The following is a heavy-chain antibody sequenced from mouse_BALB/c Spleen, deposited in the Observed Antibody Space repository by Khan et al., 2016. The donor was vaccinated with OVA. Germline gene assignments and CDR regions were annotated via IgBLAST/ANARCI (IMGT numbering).Heavy chain of an antibody. V-gene: IGHV1-12*01. D-gene: IGHD2-1*01. J-gene: IGHJ4*01. Sequence: QVQLQQPGAELVKPGASVKMSCKASGYTFTSYNMHWVKQTPGQGLEWIGAIYPGNGDTSYNQKFKGKATLTADKSSSTVYMELSSLTYEDTAVSSCARIYYDNPFYAMDYWGQGTPVTVSS. CDR3: ARIYYDNPFYAMDY. CDR2: IYPGNGDT. CDR1: GYTFTSYN.